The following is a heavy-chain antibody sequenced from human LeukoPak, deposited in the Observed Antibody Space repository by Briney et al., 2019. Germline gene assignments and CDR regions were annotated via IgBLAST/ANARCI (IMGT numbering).Heavy chain of an antibody. CDR2: IRNKVNSYTT. CDR1: GFTFSGHS. D-gene: IGHD6-25*01. Sequence: PGGSLRLSCAASGFTFSGHSMDWVRQAPGKGLEWVGRIRNKVNSYTTEYAASVKGRFTISRDDSTNSLFLQMNSLKTEDTAVYYCARVPYSSAWLDYWGQGTLVTVSS. J-gene: IGHJ4*02. CDR3: ARVPYSSAWLDY. V-gene: IGHV3-72*01.